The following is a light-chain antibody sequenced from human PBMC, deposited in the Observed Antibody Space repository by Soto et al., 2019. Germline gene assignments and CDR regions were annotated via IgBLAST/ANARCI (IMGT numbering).Light chain of an antibody. V-gene: IGKV2-28*01. Sequence: DLVMTQSPLSLPATPGEPASMSCRSSQSRLHENGYNYLDWYLQKPGQSPQLLIYLGSNRASRVPARFSGSGSGTDFTLEISRLEAEDVAVYFCMQAILPPLTFGPGTKVEIK. J-gene: IGKJ3*01. CDR2: LGS. CDR1: QSRLHENGYNY. CDR3: MQAILPPLT.